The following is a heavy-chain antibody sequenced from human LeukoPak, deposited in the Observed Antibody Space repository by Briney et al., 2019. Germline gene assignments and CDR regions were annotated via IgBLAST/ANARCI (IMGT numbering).Heavy chain of an antibody. CDR1: GYTFTSYD. J-gene: IGHJ4*02. Sequence: ASVKVSCKASGYTFTSYDINWVRQATGQGLEWMGWMNPNSGNTGYAQKFQGRVTMTRDTSISTAYMELSRLRSDDTAVYYCARATAAGTSLFDYWGQGTLVTVSS. CDR3: ARATAAGTSLFDY. D-gene: IGHD6-13*01. V-gene: IGHV1-8*01. CDR2: MNPNSGNT.